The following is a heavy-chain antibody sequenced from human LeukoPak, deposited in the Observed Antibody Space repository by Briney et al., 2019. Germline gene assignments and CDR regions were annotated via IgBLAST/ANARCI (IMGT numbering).Heavy chain of an antibody. V-gene: IGHV1-2*02. J-gene: IGHJ5*02. Sequence: ASVKVSCKASGYTFTGYYMHWVRQAPGQGLEWMGWINPNSGGTNYAQKFQGRVTMTRDTSISTAYMERSRLRSDDTAVYYCARDLVGRYCSGGSCYDNWFDPWGQGTLVTVSS. CDR3: ARDLVGRYCSGGSCYDNWFDP. D-gene: IGHD2-15*01. CDR2: INPNSGGT. CDR1: GYTFTGYY.